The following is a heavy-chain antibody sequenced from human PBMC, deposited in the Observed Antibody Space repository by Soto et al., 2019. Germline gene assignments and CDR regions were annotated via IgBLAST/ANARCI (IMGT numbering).Heavy chain of an antibody. J-gene: IGHJ3*02. V-gene: IGHV3-11*01. D-gene: IGHD3-22*01. CDR3: ARVRVYYDGSGCSRSGSLDI. CDR2: TSSSGSTI. Sequence: GRCRRLPXAVAALTSSDYYMSWIRQAPGKGLEWVSYTSSSGSTIHYADSVKAGFTMCRDNAKNSPYLQMNSLRAEDTAVYYCARVRVYYDGSGCSRSGSLDIWGRGTMVTVSS. CDR1: ALTSSDYY.